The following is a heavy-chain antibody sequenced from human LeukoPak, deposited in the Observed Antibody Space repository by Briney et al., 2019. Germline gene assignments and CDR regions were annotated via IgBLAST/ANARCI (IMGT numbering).Heavy chain of an antibody. Sequence: GSLRLSCAASGFTFSSYAMSWVRQAPGKGLEWVSAISGSGGSTYYADSVKGRFTISRDNSKNTLYLQMNSLRAEDTAVYYCARDHNSGWFNADVLEYFQHWGQGTLVTVSS. CDR2: ISGSGGST. J-gene: IGHJ1*01. D-gene: IGHD6-19*01. CDR1: GFTFSSYA. CDR3: ARDHNSGWFNADVLEYFQH. V-gene: IGHV3-23*01.